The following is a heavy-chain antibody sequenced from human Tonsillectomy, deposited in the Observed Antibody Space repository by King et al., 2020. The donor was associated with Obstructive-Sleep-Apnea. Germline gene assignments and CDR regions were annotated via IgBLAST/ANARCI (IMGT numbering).Heavy chain of an antibody. V-gene: IGHV3-74*01. D-gene: IGHD2-8*01. CDR1: GFTFSSYW. J-gene: IGHJ3*02. CDR2: INSDGSST. Sequence: VQLVESGGGLVQPGGSLRLSCAASGFTFSSYWMHWVRQAPGKGLVWVSRINSDGSSTSYADSVKGRFTISRDNAKNTLYLQMNSLRAEDTAVYYCARPMGRSGAFDIWGQGTMVTVSS. CDR3: ARPMGRSGAFDI.